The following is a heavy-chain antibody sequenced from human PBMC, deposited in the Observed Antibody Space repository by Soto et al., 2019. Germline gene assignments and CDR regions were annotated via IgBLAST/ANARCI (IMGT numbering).Heavy chain of an antibody. V-gene: IGHV4-39*01. Sequence: QLQLQESGPGLVKTSETLSLTCTVSSGSISSSSYYWGWIRQAPGKGLEWIGTISYSGTTYYNPSLKSRVTISVDTSKNPFSLNLSAVTAADTAVYYCARRRGGVVATENWFDPWGQGTLVTVSS. CDR1: SGSISSSSYY. D-gene: IGHD5-12*01. CDR3: ARRRGGVVATENWFDP. CDR2: ISYSGTT. J-gene: IGHJ5*02.